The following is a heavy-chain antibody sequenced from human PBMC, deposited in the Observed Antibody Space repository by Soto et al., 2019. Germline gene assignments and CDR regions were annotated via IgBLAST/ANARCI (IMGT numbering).Heavy chain of an antibody. CDR2: IYYSGST. J-gene: IGHJ4*02. CDR1: GGSISSYY. Sequence: SETLSLTCTVSGGSISSYYWSLIRQPPGKGLEWIGYIYYSGSTNYNPSLKSRVTISVDTSKNQFSLKLSSVTAADTAVYYCARWDSSGYRNYFDYWGQGTLVTVSS. D-gene: IGHD3-22*01. CDR3: ARWDSSGYRNYFDY. V-gene: IGHV4-59*01.